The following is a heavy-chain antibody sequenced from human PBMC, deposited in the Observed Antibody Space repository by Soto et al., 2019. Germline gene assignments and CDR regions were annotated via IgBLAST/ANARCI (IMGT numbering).Heavy chain of an antibody. CDR2: ISAYNGNT. Sequence: ASVKVSCKASGYTFTSYGISWVRQAPGQGLEWMGWISAYNGNTNYAQKLQGRVTMTTDTSTSTAYMELRSLRSDDTAVYYCAGSVRGVTFSDYWGQGTLVTVSS. CDR3: AGSVRGVTFSDY. J-gene: IGHJ4*02. D-gene: IGHD3-10*02. V-gene: IGHV1-18*01. CDR1: GYTFTSYG.